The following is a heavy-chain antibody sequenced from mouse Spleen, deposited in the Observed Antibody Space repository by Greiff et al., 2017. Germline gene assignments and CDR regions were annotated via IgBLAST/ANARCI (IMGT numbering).Heavy chain of an antibody. J-gene: IGHJ2*01. CDR2: IYPGDGDT. V-gene: IGHV1-82*01. CDR1: GYAFSSSW. Sequence: VQLQQSGPELVKPGASVKISCKASGYAFSSSWMNWVKQRPGKGLEWIGRIYPGDGDTNYNGKFKGKATLTADKSSSTAYMQLSSLTSEDSAVHFCARVRQNYFDYWGQGTTLTVSS. D-gene: IGHD3-2*01. CDR3: ARVRQNYFDY.